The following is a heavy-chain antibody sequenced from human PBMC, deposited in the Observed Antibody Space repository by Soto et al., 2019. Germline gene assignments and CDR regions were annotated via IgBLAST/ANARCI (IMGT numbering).Heavy chain of an antibody. CDR1: GFSFRDYD. CDR2: LGAARDP. CDR3: ARAYLGRLPRRADYYYAMDV. V-gene: IGHV3-13*05. D-gene: IGHD1-26*01. J-gene: IGHJ6*02. Sequence: EVQLVESGGGSVQPGESLRLSCAASGFSFRDYDMHWVRQRKGKGLEWVSALGAARDPYYVGSVKGRFSVSRDNAQNSVFVQRNNLRVDDTGVYFCARAYLGRLPRRADYYYAMDVWGRGTTVTVSS.